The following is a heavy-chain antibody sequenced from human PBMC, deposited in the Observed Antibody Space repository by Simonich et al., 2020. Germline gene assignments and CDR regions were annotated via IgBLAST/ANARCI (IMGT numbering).Heavy chain of an antibody. V-gene: IGHV3-21*01. D-gene: IGHD3-3*01. CDR1: GFTFSSYS. J-gene: IGHJ4*02. Sequence: EVQLVESGGGLVKPGGSLRLSCAASGFTFSSYSMNWVRQAPGKGLEGVSSISSSSSYIYYAESGKGRFTISRDNAKNSLYLQMNSLRAEDTAVYYCARKRFLEWFFDYWGQGTLVTVSS. CDR2: ISSSSSYI. CDR3: ARKRFLEWFFDY.